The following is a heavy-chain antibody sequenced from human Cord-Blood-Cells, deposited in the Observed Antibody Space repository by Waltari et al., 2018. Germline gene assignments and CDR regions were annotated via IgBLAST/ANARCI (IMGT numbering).Heavy chain of an antibody. D-gene: IGHD3-10*01. V-gene: IGHV4-61*09. Sequence: QVQLQESGPGLVKPSQTLSLTCTVSGGSISSGRSYWSWIRQPAGKGLEWIGYIYTSGSTNYNPSLKSRVTISVDTSKNQFSLKLSSVTAADTAVYYCARSTYYYGSGSYYDAFDIWGQGTMVTVSS. CDR3: ARSTYYYGSGSYYDAFDI. J-gene: IGHJ3*02. CDR1: GGSISSGRSY. CDR2: IYTSGST.